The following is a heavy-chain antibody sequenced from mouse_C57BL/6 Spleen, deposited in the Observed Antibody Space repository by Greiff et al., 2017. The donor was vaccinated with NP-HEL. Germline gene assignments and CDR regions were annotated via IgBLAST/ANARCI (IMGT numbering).Heavy chain of an antibody. CDR2: ISSGSSTI. Sequence: EVQRVESGGGLVKPGGSLKLSCAASGLTFSDYGMHWVRQAPEKGLEWVAYISSGSSTIYYADTVKGRFTISRDNAKNTLFLQMTSLRSEDTAMYYCARPDYYGYYFDYWGQGTTLTVSS. J-gene: IGHJ2*01. CDR3: ARPDYYGYYFDY. V-gene: IGHV5-17*01. D-gene: IGHD1-1*01. CDR1: GLTFSDYG.